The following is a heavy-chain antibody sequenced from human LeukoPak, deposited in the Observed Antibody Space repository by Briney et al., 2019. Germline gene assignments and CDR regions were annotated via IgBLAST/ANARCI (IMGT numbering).Heavy chain of an antibody. Sequence: GGSLRLSCAASGFTFSSYVMSWVRQAPGRGLECVSSIAGRGGDTYYDTYYADSVKGRFTISRDNSKNTLYLQMNSLSAEDTAVYYCEKNSGMGGGAFDIWGQGTMVTVSS. J-gene: IGHJ3*02. V-gene: IGHV3-23*01. D-gene: IGHD1-26*01. CDR2: IAGRGGDTYYDT. CDR3: EKNSGMGGGAFDI. CDR1: GFTFSSYV.